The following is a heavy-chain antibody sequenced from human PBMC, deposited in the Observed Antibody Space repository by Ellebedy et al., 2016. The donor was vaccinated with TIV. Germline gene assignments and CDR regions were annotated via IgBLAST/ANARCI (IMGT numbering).Heavy chain of an antibody. Sequence: ASVKVSCKASGYTFTANYIHWVRQAPGQGLEWMGWINPDSGTTNFAQKFQGRVTMTRDTSITTAYMQLTRLEADDTAVYFCARVRRGSSGMDVWGQGTAVTVS. CDR2: INPDSGTT. CDR1: GYTFTANY. CDR3: ARVRRGSSGMDV. D-gene: IGHD6-13*01. V-gene: IGHV1-2*02. J-gene: IGHJ6*02.